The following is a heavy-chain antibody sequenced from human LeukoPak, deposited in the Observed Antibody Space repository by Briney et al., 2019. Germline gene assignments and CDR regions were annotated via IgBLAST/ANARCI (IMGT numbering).Heavy chain of an antibody. CDR3: AKSGPAAGRPDAFDI. D-gene: IGHD2-2*01. V-gene: IGHV4-39*07. J-gene: IGHJ3*02. CDR2: IYYSGIT. CDR1: GGSVTTSGFY. Sequence: PSETLSLTCTLSGGSVTTSGFYWAWIRQPPGKGLECIGTIYYSGITYYHSSLKSRVTISVDTSKNQFSLKLNSVTAADTAVYFCAKSGPAAGRPDAFDIWGQGTMVTVSS.